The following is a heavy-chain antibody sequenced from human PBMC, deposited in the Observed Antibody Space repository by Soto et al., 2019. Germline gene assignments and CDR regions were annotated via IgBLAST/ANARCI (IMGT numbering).Heavy chain of an antibody. V-gene: IGHV1-2*02. J-gene: IGHJ4*02. Sequence: QAQLVQSGAEVKKPGASVKVSCEASGYTFTSYYMHWVRQAPGQGLKWMGSINPNSGDTKYAQKFRGRVTMTRDTSITTAYMEVKMLTSDDTAVYYCARQLAYCGGDCFTEPVDYWGQGTLVTVSS. CDR2: INPNSGDT. CDR1: GYTFTSYY. D-gene: IGHD2-21*02. CDR3: ARQLAYCGGDCFTEPVDY.